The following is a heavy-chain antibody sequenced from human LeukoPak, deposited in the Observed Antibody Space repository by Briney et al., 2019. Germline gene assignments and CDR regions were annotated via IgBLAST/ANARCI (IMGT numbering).Heavy chain of an antibody. J-gene: IGHJ3*02. CDR3: ARDGSVRGVMGAFDI. CDR1: GFTFSSYE. D-gene: IGHD3-10*01. V-gene: IGHV3-48*03. CDR2: ISSSGSTI. Sequence: GGSLRLSCAASGFTFSSYEMNWVRQAPGKGLEWVSYISSSGSTIYYADSVKGRFTISRDNAKNSLYLQMNSLRAEDTAVYYCARDGSVRGVMGAFDIWGQGTMVTVSS.